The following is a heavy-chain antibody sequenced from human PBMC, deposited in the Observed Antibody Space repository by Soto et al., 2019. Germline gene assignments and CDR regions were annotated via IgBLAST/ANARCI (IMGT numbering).Heavy chain of an antibody. V-gene: IGHV3-23*01. Sequence: PGGSLRLSCAASGFTFSSCAMSWVRQAPGKGLEWVSAIGDNGVSTYYADSVKGRFTISRDNAKNTLYLQMNSLRAEDTAVFYCTKHLSNGSPDYWGQGTLVTVSS. CDR1: GFTFSSCA. J-gene: IGHJ4*02. CDR3: TKHLSNGSPDY. CDR2: IGDNGVST. D-gene: IGHD2-8*01.